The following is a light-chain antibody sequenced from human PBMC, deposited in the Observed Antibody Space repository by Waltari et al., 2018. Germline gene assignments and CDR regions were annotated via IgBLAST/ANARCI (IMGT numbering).Light chain of an antibody. Sequence: AIQLTQSPSSLSASVGDRVTIRCRASQGISSGLAWYQQKAAKAPRLRIYDASSLAGGVPSRFSGSGAGTDFTLTISSLQPEDFATYYCQQFNNYLYTFGQGTTLEI. J-gene: IGKJ2*01. V-gene: IGKV1D-13*01. CDR2: DAS. CDR3: QQFNNYLYT. CDR1: QGISSG.